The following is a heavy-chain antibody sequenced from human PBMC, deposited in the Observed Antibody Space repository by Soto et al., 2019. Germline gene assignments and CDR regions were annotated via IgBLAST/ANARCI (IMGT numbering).Heavy chain of an antibody. CDR2: ASYDGSYK. Sequence: QVQLVESGGGVVQPGRSLRLSCAASGFTFSSFGMHWVRQAPGKGLEWVAVASYDGSYKYYADSVKGRCTISRDNSKNTLYLQMNSLRAEDTAVYYCAKERSVVATTPDFDYWGQGTLVTVSS. D-gene: IGHD5-12*01. J-gene: IGHJ4*02. CDR3: AKERSVVATTPDFDY. CDR1: GFTFSSFG. V-gene: IGHV3-30*18.